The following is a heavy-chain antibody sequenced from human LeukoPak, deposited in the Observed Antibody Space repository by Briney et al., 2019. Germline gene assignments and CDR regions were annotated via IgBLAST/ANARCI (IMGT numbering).Heavy chain of an antibody. Sequence: TSGTLSLTCAVTGGSISSSNWWSWIRQPPGKGLEWIGSIYYSGSTYYNPSLKSRVTISVDTSKNQFSLKLSSVTAADTAVYYCARHLRYYYGSGSRPEYNWFDPWGQGTLVTVSS. D-gene: IGHD3-10*01. J-gene: IGHJ5*02. CDR1: GGSISSSNW. V-gene: IGHV4-39*01. CDR3: ARHLRYYYGSGSRPEYNWFDP. CDR2: IYYSGST.